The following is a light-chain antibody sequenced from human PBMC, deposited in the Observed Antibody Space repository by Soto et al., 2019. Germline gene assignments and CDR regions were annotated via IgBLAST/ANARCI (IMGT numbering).Light chain of an antibody. CDR2: ENN. V-gene: IGLV1-44*01. CDR3: AAWDGSLSGWV. CDR1: SSNIGGNS. Sequence: QLVLTQPPSASGTPGQWVTISCSGSSSNIGGNSVNWYQQLPGTAPKLLMYENNQRSSGVPDRFSGSKSGTSASLAISGLQSEDEADYYCAAWDGSLSGWVFGGGTKVTVL. J-gene: IGLJ3*02.